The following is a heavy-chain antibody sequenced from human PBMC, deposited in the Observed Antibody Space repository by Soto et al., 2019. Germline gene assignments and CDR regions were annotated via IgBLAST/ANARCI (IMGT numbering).Heavy chain of an antibody. CDR1: GGTFSSYA. CDR2: IIPIFGTA. V-gene: IGHV1-69*06. J-gene: IGHJ4*02. CDR3: ARDRRTHYYDSSGSEFDY. Sequence: QVQLVQSGAEVKKPGSSVKVSCKASGGTFSSYAISWVRQAPGQGLEWMGGIIPIFGTANYAQKFQGRVTITADKSTSTAYMELSSLRSEDTAVYYCARDRRTHYYDSSGSEFDYWGRGTLVTVSS. D-gene: IGHD3-22*01.